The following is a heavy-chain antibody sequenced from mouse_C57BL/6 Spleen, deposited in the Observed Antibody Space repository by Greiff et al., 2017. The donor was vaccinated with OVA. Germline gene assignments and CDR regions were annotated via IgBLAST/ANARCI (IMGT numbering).Heavy chain of an antibody. CDR1: GYTFTDYE. V-gene: IGHV1-15*01. CDR3: TGYYYGNFDD. D-gene: IGHD1-1*01. Sequence: QVQLQQSGAELVRPGASVTLSCKASGYTFTDYEMHWVKQTPVHGLEWIGAIDPETGGTAYNQKFKGKAILTADKSSSTAYMELRSLTSEDSAVYYCTGYYYGNFDDWGQGTTLTVAS. J-gene: IGHJ2*01. CDR2: IDPETGGT.